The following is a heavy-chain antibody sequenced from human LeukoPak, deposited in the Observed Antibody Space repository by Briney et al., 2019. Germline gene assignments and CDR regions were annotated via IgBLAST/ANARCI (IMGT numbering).Heavy chain of an antibody. CDR2: ISWNSGSI. Sequence: GGSLRLSCAASGFTFDDYAMHWVRQAPGKGLEWVSGISWNSGSIGYADSVKGRFTISRDNAKNSLYLQMNSLRAEDTALYCWAGYEILTGSHYWGQGTLVTVSS. CDR3: AGYEILTGSHY. J-gene: IGHJ4*02. V-gene: IGHV3-9*01. CDR1: GFTFDDYA. D-gene: IGHD3-9*01.